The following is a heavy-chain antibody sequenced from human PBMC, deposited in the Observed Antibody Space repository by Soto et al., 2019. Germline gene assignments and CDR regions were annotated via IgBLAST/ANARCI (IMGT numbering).Heavy chain of an antibody. V-gene: IGHV3-23*01. J-gene: IGHJ5*02. CDR3: ARGIAAARALIDP. Sequence: PGGSLRLSCAASGFTFSSYAMSWVRQAPGKGLEWVSAISGSGGSTYYADSVKGRFTISRDNSKNTLYLQMNSLRAEDTALYHCARGIAAARALIDPWGQGTLVTVSS. CDR1: GFTFSSYA. D-gene: IGHD6-13*01. CDR2: ISGSGGST.